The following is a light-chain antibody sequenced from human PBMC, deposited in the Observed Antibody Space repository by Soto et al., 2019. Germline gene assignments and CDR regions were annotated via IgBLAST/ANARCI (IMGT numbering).Light chain of an antibody. J-gene: IGKJ2*01. CDR2: WAS. Sequence: DIVMTQSPDSLAVSLGERATINCKSSQSVLYSSNNKNYLAWYQQRPGQPPKLLISWASTRESGVPDRFSGSGSGTDFTLTITSLQAADVAVYYCQQYESTPPTFGQGTKLEIK. CDR1: QSVLYSSNNKNY. V-gene: IGKV4-1*01. CDR3: QQYESTPPT.